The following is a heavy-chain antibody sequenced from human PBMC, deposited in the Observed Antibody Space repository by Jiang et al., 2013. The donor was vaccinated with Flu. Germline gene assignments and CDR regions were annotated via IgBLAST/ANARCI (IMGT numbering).Heavy chain of an antibody. D-gene: IGHD6-6*01. Sequence: CKTSGGTFSSYAISWVRQAPGQGLEWMGGIIPIFGTANYAQKFQGRVTITADESTSTVYMELSSLRSEDTAVYYCARDLSSSSTYYMDVWGKGTTVTVSS. CDR3: ARDLSSSSTYYMDV. V-gene: IGHV1-69*01. CDR1: GGTFSSYA. CDR2: IIPIFGTA. J-gene: IGHJ6*03.